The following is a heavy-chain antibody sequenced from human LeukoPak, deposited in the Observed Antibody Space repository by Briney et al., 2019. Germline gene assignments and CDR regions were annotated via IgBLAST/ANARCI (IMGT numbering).Heavy chain of an antibody. Sequence: QTPSPTSALSRDSASSNAATWNWISHSPSRGLGWLGRTYCRSKWYNDYAISVISRIAIDPDTSKNQFYLQLNSVTPADTDVYFCARDLSVWGQGTPVTVSS. J-gene: IGHJ4*02. CDR3: ARDLSV. CDR2: TYCRSKWYN. V-gene: IGHV6-1*01. D-gene: IGHD2/OR15-2a*01. CDR1: RDSASSNAAT.